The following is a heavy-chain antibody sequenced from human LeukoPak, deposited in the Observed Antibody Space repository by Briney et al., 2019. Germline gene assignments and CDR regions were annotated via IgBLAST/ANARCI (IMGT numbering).Heavy chain of an antibody. V-gene: IGHV4-4*09. CDR3: AGEKNDFWVT. CDR2: IYTSGST. D-gene: IGHD3-3*01. Sequence: SETLSLTCTVSGGPISSYYWMWIRQPPAKGLEWIGYIYTSGSTNYNPSLKTRVPLSVDTSKNQSPLKLRTVTATDTGVYYCAGEKNDFWVTWGQGTLVTVSA. J-gene: IGHJ4*02. CDR1: GGPISSYY.